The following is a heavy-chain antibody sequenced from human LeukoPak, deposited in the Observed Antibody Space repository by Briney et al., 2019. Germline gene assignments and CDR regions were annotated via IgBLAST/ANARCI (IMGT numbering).Heavy chain of an antibody. V-gene: IGHV4-61*02. J-gene: IGHJ4*02. CDR1: GGSISSGSYY. CDR3: ARDQYGSGSYSRLDY. CDR2: ISASGST. Sequence: SETLSLTCTVSGGSISSGSYYWSWIRQPAGKEMEWFGRISASGSTNYNPSLRSRVTISVDASRSQFSLTLTSVTAADTAVYYCARDQYGSGSYSRLDYWGQGTLVTVSS. D-gene: IGHD3-10*01.